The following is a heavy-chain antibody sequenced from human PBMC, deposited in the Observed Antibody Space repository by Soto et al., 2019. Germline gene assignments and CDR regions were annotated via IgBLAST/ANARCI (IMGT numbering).Heavy chain of an antibody. J-gene: IGHJ5*02. V-gene: IGHV4-34*01. Sequence: SETLSLTCAVYGGSFSGYYWSWIRQPPGKGLEWIGEINHSGSTNYNPSLKSRVTISVGTSKNQFSLKLSSVTAADTAVYYCARGRIWDIVVVPAAIGRFDPWGQGTLVTVSS. CDR2: INHSGST. CDR3: ARGRIWDIVVVPAAIGRFDP. D-gene: IGHD2-2*01. CDR1: GGSFSGYY.